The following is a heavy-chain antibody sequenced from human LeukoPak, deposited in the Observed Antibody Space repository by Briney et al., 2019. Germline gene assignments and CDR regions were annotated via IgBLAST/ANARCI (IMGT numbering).Heavy chain of an antibody. V-gene: IGHV3-23*01. D-gene: IGHD3-9*01. J-gene: IGHJ4*02. CDR3: AKDGLYFDGSTHIYYFDS. CDR2: ITYNGAAT. Sequence: GGSLRLSCAASGFSFGGYAMTWVRQAPGKGLEWVSSITYNGAATYYLDSVKARFTISRDNSRSTLYLQMDSLAAEDTALYYCAKDGLYFDGSTHIYYFDSWGQGTLVAVSS. CDR1: GFSFGGYA.